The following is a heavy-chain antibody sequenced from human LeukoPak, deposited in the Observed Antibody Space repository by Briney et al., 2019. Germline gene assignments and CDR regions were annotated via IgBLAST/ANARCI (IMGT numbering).Heavy chain of an antibody. V-gene: IGHV3-53*01. CDR2: IYSGGST. Sequence: GGSLRLSCAASGFTVSSNYMSWVRQAPGKGLEWGSVIYSGGSTYYADSVKGRFTISRDNSKNTLYLQMNSLRAEDTAVYYCAREREYSGYDIGGFFDYWGQGTLVTVSS. D-gene: IGHD5-12*01. CDR3: AREREYSGYDIGGFFDY. CDR1: GFTVSSNY. J-gene: IGHJ4*02.